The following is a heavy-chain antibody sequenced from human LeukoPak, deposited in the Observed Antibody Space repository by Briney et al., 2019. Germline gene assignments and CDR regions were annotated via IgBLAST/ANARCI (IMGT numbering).Heavy chain of an antibody. CDR1: GFTFSGYA. D-gene: IGHD6-13*01. CDR2: IGGSAGNT. J-gene: IGHJ4*02. CDR3: AKLSSSWYNDY. V-gene: IGHV3-23*01. Sequence: GGSLRLSCAASGFTFSGYAMSWVRQAPGKGLEWVSAIGGSAGNTYYADSVKGRFTISRDNSKNTLYLQMNSLRAEDTAVYYCAKLSSSWYNDYWGQGTLVTVSS.